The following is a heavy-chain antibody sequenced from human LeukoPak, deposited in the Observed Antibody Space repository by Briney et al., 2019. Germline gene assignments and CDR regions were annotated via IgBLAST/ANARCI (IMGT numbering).Heavy chain of an antibody. V-gene: IGHV4-34*01. Sequence: PSETLSLTCAVYGGSFSGYYWSWIRQPPGKGLEWIGEINHSGSTNYNPSLKSRVTISVDTSKNQFSLKLSSVTAADTAVYYCAEDIVVVPAAIGAFWFDPWGQGTLVTVSS. D-gene: IGHD2-2*01. CDR1: GGSFSGYY. CDR2: INHSGST. J-gene: IGHJ5*02. CDR3: AEDIVVVPAAIGAFWFDP.